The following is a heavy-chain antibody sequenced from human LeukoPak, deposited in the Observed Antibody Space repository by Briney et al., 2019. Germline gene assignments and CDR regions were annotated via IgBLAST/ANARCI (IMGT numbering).Heavy chain of an antibody. V-gene: IGHV3-53*01. J-gene: IGHJ4*02. CDR3: ARGFEYSHGSGTSYYFDF. Sequence: PGGSLRLSCAASGFIVSNLYMTWVRRAPGKGLEWVSVVYPVGATFNADSVKGRFTISRDNSKNTVFLQMSSLRAEDTAIYYCARGFEYSHGSGTSYYFDFWGQGTLVTVSS. CDR2: VYPVGAT. CDR1: GFIVSNLY. D-gene: IGHD3-10*01.